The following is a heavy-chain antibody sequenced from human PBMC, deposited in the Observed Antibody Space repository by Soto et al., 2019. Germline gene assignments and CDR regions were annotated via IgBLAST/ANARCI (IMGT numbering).Heavy chain of an antibody. CDR2: ISAYNGNT. CDR1: GYTFTSYD. D-gene: IGHD2-15*01. V-gene: IGHV1-18*01. CDR3: VKDVVFWP. J-gene: IGHJ4*02. Sequence: ASVKVSCKASGYTFTSYDINWVRQATGQGLEWMGWISAYNGNTNYAQKLQGRVTMTTDTSTSTAYMELSSLRGDDTAMYYCVKDVVFWPWGQGTLVTVSS.